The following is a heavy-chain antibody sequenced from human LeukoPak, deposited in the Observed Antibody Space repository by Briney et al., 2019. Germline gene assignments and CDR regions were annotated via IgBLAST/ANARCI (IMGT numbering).Heavy chain of an antibody. Sequence: SQTLSLTCTVSGGFISSAGYYWSWIRQHPGKGLGWIGYIYYSGSTFFNPSLKSRITISVDTSKNQFSLKLSSVTAADTAVYYCARDVQLERRGGFSGMDVWGQGTTVTVSS. CDR1: GGFISSAGYY. D-gene: IGHD1-1*01. V-gene: IGHV4-31*03. CDR3: ARDVQLERRGGFSGMDV. J-gene: IGHJ6*02. CDR2: IYYSGST.